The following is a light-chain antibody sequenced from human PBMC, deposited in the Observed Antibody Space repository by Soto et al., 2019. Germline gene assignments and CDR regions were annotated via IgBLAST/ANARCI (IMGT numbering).Light chain of an antibody. V-gene: IGKV1-5*03. J-gene: IGKJ1*01. CDR3: QQSLTYPWT. CDR1: QSISPY. Sequence: DIQMTQSPSTLSASAGDRVTITCRASQSISPYLAWYQQKPGKPPKLLIYKASSLQSGVPSRFSGGGSGTEFTLTISSLQPDDFATYYCQQSLTYPWTFGQGTKVDIK. CDR2: KAS.